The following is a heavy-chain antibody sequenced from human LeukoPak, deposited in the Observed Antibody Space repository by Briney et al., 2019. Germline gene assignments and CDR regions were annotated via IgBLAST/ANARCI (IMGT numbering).Heavy chain of an antibody. D-gene: IGHD3-22*01. CDR2: INPSGGST. Sequence: ASVKVSCKASGYTFTSYYMHWVRQAPGQGLEWMGIINPSGGSTSYAQKFQGRVTMTRDTSTSTVYMELSSLRSEDTAVYYCAGGYDSSGYYYYYYMDVWGKGTTVTVSS. CDR3: AGGYDSSGYYYYYYMDV. CDR1: GYTFTSYY. J-gene: IGHJ6*03. V-gene: IGHV1-46*01.